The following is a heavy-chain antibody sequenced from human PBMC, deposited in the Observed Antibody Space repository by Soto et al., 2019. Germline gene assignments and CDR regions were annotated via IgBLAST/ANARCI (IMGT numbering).Heavy chain of an antibody. CDR1: GFTFDDYA. CDR3: AKEGVSSSGMDV. V-gene: IGHV3-9*01. J-gene: IGHJ6*02. Sequence: EVQLVESGGGLVQPGRSLRLSCAASGFTFDDYAMHWVRQAPGKGLEWVSGISWKSGSIGYADSVKGRFTISRDNAKNSLYLQMNSLRAEDTALYYCAKEGVSSSGMDVWGQGTTVTVSS. D-gene: IGHD2-8*01. CDR2: ISWKSGSI.